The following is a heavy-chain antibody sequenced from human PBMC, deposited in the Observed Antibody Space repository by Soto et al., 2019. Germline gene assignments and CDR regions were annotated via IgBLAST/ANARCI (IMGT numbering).Heavy chain of an antibody. CDR2: ISADNGNT. CDR3: ARDLWEFSYAPNFDY. Sequence: QVQLVQSGAEVKKPGASVKVSCKASGYTFTSYGISWVRQAPGQGLEWMGWISADNGNTNYAHKRQGRVTMTTDTSTSTAYMELRSLRSDDTALYYCARDLWEFSYAPNFDYWGQGTLVTVSS. CDR1: GYTFTSYG. D-gene: IGHD3-10*01. J-gene: IGHJ4*02. V-gene: IGHV1-18*01.